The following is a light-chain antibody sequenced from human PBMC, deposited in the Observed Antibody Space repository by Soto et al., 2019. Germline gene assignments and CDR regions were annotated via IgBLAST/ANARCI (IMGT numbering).Light chain of an antibody. CDR2: EVN. Sequence: QSALTQPASVSGSPGQSITISCTGTSSDVGSYDLVSWYRQHPGKAPKLMIHEVNKRPSGVSNRFSGSKSGNTASLTISGLQAEDEADYYCCSYADSSTFDVVFGGGTKVTVL. J-gene: IGLJ2*01. CDR1: SSDVGSYDL. CDR3: CSYADSSTFDVV. V-gene: IGLV2-23*02.